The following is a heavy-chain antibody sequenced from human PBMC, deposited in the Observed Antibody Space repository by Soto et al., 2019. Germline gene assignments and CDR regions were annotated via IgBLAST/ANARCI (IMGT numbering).Heavy chain of an antibody. CDR1: GGSISSYY. D-gene: IGHD3-10*01. J-gene: IGHJ5*02. V-gene: IGHV4-59*08. CDR2: TYSSGTT. Sequence: PSETLSLTCTVSGGSISSYYWSWIRQPPGKGLEWIGYTYSSGTTNNNPSLKSRITISVDTSTNQFSLKLTSVTAADTAVYFCARFYGSVFDPWGQGTLVTVSS. CDR3: ARFYGSVFDP.